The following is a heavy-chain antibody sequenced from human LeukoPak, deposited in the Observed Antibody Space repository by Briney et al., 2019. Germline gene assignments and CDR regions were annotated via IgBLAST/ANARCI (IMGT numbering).Heavy chain of an antibody. D-gene: IGHD3-3*01. Sequence: ASVTVSCKASGYTFTGYYMHWVRQAPGQGLEWMGRINPNSGGTNYAQKFQGRVAMTRDTSISTAYMELSRLRSDDTAVYYCARDLVEGRTIFGVVAWPRPPTIAYWGQGTLVTVSS. CDR3: ARDLVEGRTIFGVVAWPRPPTIAY. CDR1: GYTFTGYY. CDR2: INPNSGGT. V-gene: IGHV1-2*06. J-gene: IGHJ4*02.